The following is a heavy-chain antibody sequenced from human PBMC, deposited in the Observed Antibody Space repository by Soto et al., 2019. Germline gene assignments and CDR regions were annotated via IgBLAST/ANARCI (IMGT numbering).Heavy chain of an antibody. CDR2: IYPGDSDT. CDR1: GYRVTTSW. J-gene: IGHJ3*02. V-gene: IGHV5-51*01. CDR3: AIHSVLGYYDSSVYRSPLDI. D-gene: IGHD3-22*01. Sequence: PGESLKISCKGSGYRVTTSWIAWVRQMPGSGLEWMGIIYPGDSDTRYRPSFQGQVTISADKSISTAYLQWSSLMVSDTAMYYFAIHSVLGYYDSSVYRSPLDIWGQGTMVTVSS.